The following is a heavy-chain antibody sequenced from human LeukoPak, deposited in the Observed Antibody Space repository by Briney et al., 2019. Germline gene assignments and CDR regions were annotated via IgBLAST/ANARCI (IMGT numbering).Heavy chain of an antibody. CDR1: GGSISSYY. Sequence: PSETLSLTCTVSGGSISSYYWSWIRQPPGKGLEWIGYIYYNGSTNYNPSLKSRVTISVDTSKNQFSLKLSSVTAADTAVYYCARGRNWNYEYYFDYWGQGTLVTVSS. J-gene: IGHJ4*02. D-gene: IGHD1-7*01. CDR3: ARGRNWNYEYYFDY. CDR2: IYYNGST. V-gene: IGHV4-59*01.